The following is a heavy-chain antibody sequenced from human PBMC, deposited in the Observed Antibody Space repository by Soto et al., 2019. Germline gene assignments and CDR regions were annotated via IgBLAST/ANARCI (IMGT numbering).Heavy chain of an antibody. V-gene: IGHV4-59*01. CDR3: ARESGIAVAGTYYYGMDV. Sequence: SETLSLTCTVSGGSSSSYHWSWIRHPPGKGLGWIGYIYYSGSTNYNPSLKSRVTISVDTSKNQFSLKLSSVTAADTAVYYCARESGIAVAGTYYYGMDVRGQGTTVT. D-gene: IGHD6-19*01. J-gene: IGHJ6*02. CDR2: IYYSGST. CDR1: GGSSSSYH.